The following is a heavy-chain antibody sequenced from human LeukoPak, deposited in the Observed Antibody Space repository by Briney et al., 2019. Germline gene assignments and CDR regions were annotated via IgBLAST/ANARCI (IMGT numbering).Heavy chain of an antibody. J-gene: IGHJ5*02. Sequence: ASVKVSCKASGYTFTGYYMHWVRQAPGQGLEWMGWINPNSGGTNYAQKFQGRVTMTRDTSISTAYMELSRLRSDDTAVYYCARESSRDIVVVPAAPGNWFDPWGQGTLATVSS. V-gene: IGHV1-2*02. CDR2: INPNSGGT. CDR1: GYTFTGYY. D-gene: IGHD2-2*01. CDR3: ARESSRDIVVVPAAPGNWFDP.